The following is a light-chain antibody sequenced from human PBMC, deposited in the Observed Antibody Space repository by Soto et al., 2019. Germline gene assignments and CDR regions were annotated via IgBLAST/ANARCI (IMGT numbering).Light chain of an antibody. CDR1: QSVRSN. V-gene: IGKV3-15*01. Sequence: EIVLTQSPATLYVSPGESVTLSCRASQSVRSNLAWYQQRPGQAPRLLIYDASKRATGIPARFSGSGSGTEFTLTISSLQSEDFAVYSCQQYNSWPPYTFGQGTRLEIK. CDR3: QQYNSWPPYT. J-gene: IGKJ5*01. CDR2: DAS.